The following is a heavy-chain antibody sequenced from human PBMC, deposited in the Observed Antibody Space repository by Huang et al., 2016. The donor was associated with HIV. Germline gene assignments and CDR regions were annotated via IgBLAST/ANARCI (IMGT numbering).Heavy chain of an antibody. J-gene: IGHJ6*03. D-gene: IGHD4-17*01. CDR2: ISAFNDNA. CDR3: WGLERMTVVTTAHFYYYMDV. Sequence: SGTEVKKPGASVKVSCKASDYTFTRHGISWVRQAPGQGLEWMGWISAFNDNANYAHKYQGRVTLTTDTSTTTVDLELRSLRSDDTAVYYWWGLERMTVVTTAHFYYYMDVWGTGTTVTVSS. V-gene: IGHV1-18*01. CDR1: DYTFTRHG.